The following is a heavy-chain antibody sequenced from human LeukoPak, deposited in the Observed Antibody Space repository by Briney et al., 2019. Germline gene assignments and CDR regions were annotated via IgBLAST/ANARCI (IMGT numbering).Heavy chain of an antibody. CDR2: IQYDGSNE. V-gene: IGHV3-30*02. CDR1: GFTFRSYG. Sequence: GGSLRLSCAASGFTFRSYGVHWVRQAPGKGLEWVAYIQYDGSNEQYAHSVKGRFRISRDSSKNILYLQMDSLRAEDTAVYYCAKDRCSNGIGCYYYYMDVWGKGTTVTISS. CDR3: AKDRCSNGIGCYYYYMDV. D-gene: IGHD2-8*01. J-gene: IGHJ6*03.